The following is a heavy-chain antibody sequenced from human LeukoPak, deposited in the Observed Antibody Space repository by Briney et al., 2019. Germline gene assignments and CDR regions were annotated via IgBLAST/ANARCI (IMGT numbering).Heavy chain of an antibody. V-gene: IGHV3-23*01. CDR2: ICGSGSIT. D-gene: IGHD1/OR15-1a*01. CDR1: GFTFSTYA. Sequence: PGGSLRLSCAASGFTFSTYALSWVRQAPGKGLEWVSDICGSGSITFYVDSVKGRFTISRDNSKHTLYLQMNSLRAEDTAVYYCARALSDEHVLGAFHLGGGGTMVSVS. J-gene: IGHJ3*01. CDR3: ARALSDEHVLGAFHL.